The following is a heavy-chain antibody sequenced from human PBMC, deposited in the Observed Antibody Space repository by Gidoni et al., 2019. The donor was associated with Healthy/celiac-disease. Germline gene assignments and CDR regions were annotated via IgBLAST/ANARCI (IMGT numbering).Heavy chain of an antibody. CDR1: GLTFGRHS. J-gene: IGHJ6*03. CDR3: AREGTNYDLLTGRPYYYYYYMDV. D-gene: IGHD3-9*01. CDR2: ISYDGNKK. Sequence: QVQLVESGGGVVQPGRSLRLSCAASGLTFGRHSVHWFRQTPGKGLEWVALISYDGNKKYYADSVKGRFTISRDNSKNTLYLQMNSLRAEDTAVYYCAREGTNYDLLTGRPYYYYYYMDVWGRGATVTVSS. V-gene: IGHV3-30*04.